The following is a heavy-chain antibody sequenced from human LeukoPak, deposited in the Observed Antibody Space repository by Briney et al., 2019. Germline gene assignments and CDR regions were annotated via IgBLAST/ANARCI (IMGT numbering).Heavy chain of an antibody. V-gene: IGHV3-33*01. J-gene: IGHJ6*03. CDR1: GFTFSSYG. CDR3: ARDITYYYNMDV. Sequence: GGSLRLSCAASGFTFSSYGMHWVRQAPGKGLEWVAVIWYDGSNKYCADSVKGRFTISRDNSKNTLYLQMNSLRAEDTAVYYCARDITYYYNMDVWGKGTTVTVSS. CDR2: IWYDGSNK. D-gene: IGHD3-16*01.